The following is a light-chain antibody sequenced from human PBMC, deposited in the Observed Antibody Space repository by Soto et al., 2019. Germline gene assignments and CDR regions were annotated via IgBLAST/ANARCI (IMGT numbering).Light chain of an antibody. J-gene: IGKJ1*01. CDR1: QGVGSY. CDR2: DAS. Sequence: EIVLTQFPVTLSLSPGERATLSCRASQGVGSYLAWYQQKPGQAPRLLIYDASHRATDIPARFSGSGSGTDFTLTISGLEPEDFAVYFCQQYHNWPAFGQGTKVDIK. CDR3: QQYHNWPA. V-gene: IGKV3-11*01.